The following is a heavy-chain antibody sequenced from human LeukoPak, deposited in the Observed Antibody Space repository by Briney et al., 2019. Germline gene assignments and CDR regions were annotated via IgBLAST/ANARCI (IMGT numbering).Heavy chain of an antibody. CDR3: ARGMGSGTYRRFDF. CDR1: GYTFTNFD. D-gene: IGHD3-10*01. CDR2: MNPVSGNA. J-gene: IGHJ4*02. Sequence: ASVKVSCKASGYTFTNFDINWVRQAPGQGLEWMGWMNPVSGNAGSAQKFQGRVTLTRDTSISTAYMELNNLISDDTAVYYCARGMGSGTYRRFDFWGQGTLVTVSS. V-gene: IGHV1-8*01.